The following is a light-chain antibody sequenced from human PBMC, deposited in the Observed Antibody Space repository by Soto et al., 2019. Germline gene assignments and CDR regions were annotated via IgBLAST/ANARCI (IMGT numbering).Light chain of an antibody. CDR2: DAS. CDR1: QSVSSSY. V-gene: IGKV3-20*01. J-gene: IGKJ1*01. CDR3: YQYDTSPWT. Sequence: EIVLTQSPGTLSLSPGERTTLSCRASQSVSSSYLAWYQQKPGQAPRLLIYDASTRATGIPDRFRGSGSGTDFTLTISRLEPEDFAVYYCYQYDTSPWTFGQGTKVDIK.